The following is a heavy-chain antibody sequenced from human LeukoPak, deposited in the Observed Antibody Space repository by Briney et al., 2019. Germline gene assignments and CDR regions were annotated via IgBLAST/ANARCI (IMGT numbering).Heavy chain of an antibody. J-gene: IGHJ6*04. D-gene: IGHD2-15*01. CDR2: ISWNSGSI. CDR3: ATTLGYCSGGSCYPV. Sequence: GRSLRLSCAASGFTFDDYAMHWVRQAPGKGLEWVSGISWNSGSIGYVDSVKGRFTISRDNAKDSLYLQMHSLRAEDTAVYYCATTLGYCSGGSCYPVWGKGTTVTVSS. CDR1: GFTFDDYA. V-gene: IGHV3-9*01.